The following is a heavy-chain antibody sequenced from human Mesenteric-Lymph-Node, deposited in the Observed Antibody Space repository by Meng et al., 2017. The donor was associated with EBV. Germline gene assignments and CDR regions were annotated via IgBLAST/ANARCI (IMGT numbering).Heavy chain of an antibody. J-gene: IGHJ4*02. CDR3: ARVNEGQWLVRGAFDY. Sequence: QAPLQESGPGLVKPSGTLSLTCAVSGGSISTSNWWSWVRQPPGKGLEWIGEIYHRGSTNYNPSLTSRVTISVDESKNEFSLSLTSVTAADTAVYFCARVNEGQWLVRGAFDYWGQGTLVTVSS. V-gene: IGHV4-4*02. D-gene: IGHD6-19*01. CDR1: GGSISTSNW. CDR2: IYHRGST.